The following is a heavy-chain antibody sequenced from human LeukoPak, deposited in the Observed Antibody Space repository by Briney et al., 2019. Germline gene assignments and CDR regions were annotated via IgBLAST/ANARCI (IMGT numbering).Heavy chain of an antibody. CDR3: ARGRGSQSMDV. V-gene: IGHV3-7*01. Sequence: GGSLRHSCAASGFSFSNYWMSWVRQAPGKGLEWVANIKQDGSEKNYLDSVKGRVTISRDNAKNSLYLQMNSLRVEDTAVYYCARGRGSQSMDVWGQGTTVTVSS. CDR1: GFSFSNYW. D-gene: IGHD1-26*01. J-gene: IGHJ6*02. CDR2: IKQDGSEK.